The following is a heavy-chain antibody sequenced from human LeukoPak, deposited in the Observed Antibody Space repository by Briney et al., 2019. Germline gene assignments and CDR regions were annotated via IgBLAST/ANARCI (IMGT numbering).Heavy chain of an antibody. V-gene: IGHV3-21*01. CDR3: AKDGGSDPDSFDI. Sequence: PGGSLRLSCAASGFTFSSYSMNWVRQAPGKGLEWVSSITRSSYIYYADSVKGRFTISRDNTKNSLYLQMNSLRAEDTAVYYCAKDGGSDPDSFDIWGQGTMVTVSS. J-gene: IGHJ3*02. D-gene: IGHD2-15*01. CDR1: GFTFSSYS. CDR2: ITRSSYI.